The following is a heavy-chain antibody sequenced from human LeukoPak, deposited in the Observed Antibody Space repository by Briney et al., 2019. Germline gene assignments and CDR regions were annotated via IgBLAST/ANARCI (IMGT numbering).Heavy chain of an antibody. V-gene: IGHV3-74*01. CDR1: GFTFSSYW. D-gene: IGHD4-17*01. CDR2: INSDGRST. J-gene: IGHJ4*02. CDR3: ARANGDLWVDY. Sequence: GSLRLSCAASGFTFSSYWMHWVRQAPGKGLVWVSRINSDGRSTIYADSVKGRFTISRDNARNTLYLQMNSLRAEDTAVYYCARANGDLWVDYWGQGTLVTVSS.